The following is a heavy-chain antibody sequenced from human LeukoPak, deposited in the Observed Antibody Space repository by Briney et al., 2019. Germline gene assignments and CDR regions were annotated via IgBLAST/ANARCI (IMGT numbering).Heavy chain of an antibody. Sequence: GGSLRQSCVAPVLRFSNYAVARVRQAPAKGLERDYAFRGSGDKTAYAASVKGRFTISRDNSKSTWYLQLNSLKAEDTAVYYCGSLRLLWGQGTLVTVSS. CDR3: GSLRLL. CDR2: FRGSGDKT. CDR1: VLRFSNYA. J-gene: IGHJ4*02. V-gene: IGHV3-23*01. D-gene: IGHD3-16*01.